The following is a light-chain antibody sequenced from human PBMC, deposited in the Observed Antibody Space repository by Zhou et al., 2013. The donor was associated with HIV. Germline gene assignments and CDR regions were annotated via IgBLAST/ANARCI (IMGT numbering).Light chain of an antibody. J-gene: IGKJ2*03. Sequence: DIQVTQSPSTLSASVGDRVTITCRASQSINHWLAWYQQKPGKTPRLLIYKASTLDTGVPSRFSGSGYGTDFSLTISGLQPEDFATYYCQQTYAMYSFGQGTRLETK. CDR2: KAS. CDR3: QQTYAMYS. V-gene: IGKV1-5*03. CDR1: QSINHW.